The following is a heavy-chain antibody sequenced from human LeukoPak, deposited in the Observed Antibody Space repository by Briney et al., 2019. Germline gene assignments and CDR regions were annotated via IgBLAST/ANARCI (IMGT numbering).Heavy chain of an antibody. CDR1: GFTFSSYG. D-gene: IGHD4-17*01. CDR3: AKEIYGDSGAFTDY. V-gene: IGHV3-30*18. J-gene: IGHJ4*02. Sequence: GGSLRLSCAASGFTFSSYGMHWVRQAPGKGLEWVAVISYDGSNQYYADSVKGRFTISRDNSKSTLYLQMNSLRAEDTAVYYCAKEIYGDSGAFTDYWGQGTLVTVSS. CDR2: ISYDGSNQ.